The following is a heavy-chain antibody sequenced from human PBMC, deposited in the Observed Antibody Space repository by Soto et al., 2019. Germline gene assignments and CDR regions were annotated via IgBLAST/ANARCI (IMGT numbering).Heavy chain of an antibody. J-gene: IGHJ3*02. Sequence: GSLRLSCAASGFTFSSYGIHWVRQAPGKGLEYVSAISSNGEITYYASSVKGRFTISRDNSKNTVYLQMGSLRAEDMAVYYCAADAFDIWGQGTMVTVSS. CDR1: GFTFSSYG. V-gene: IGHV3-64*01. CDR2: ISSNGEIT. CDR3: AADAFDI.